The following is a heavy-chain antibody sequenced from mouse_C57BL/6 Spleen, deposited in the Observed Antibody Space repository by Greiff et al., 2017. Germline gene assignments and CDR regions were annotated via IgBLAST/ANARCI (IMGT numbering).Heavy chain of an antibody. CDR2: INPNNGGT. J-gene: IGHJ2*01. V-gene: IGHV1-18*01. CDR1: GYSFTDYN. Sequence: VQLQQSGPELVKPGASVKISCKASGYSFTDYNMDWVKQSHGKSLEWIGDINPNNGGTIYNQKFKGKATLTVDKSSSTAYMELRSLTSEDTAVYYCARRGSSYGDYFDYWGQGTTLTVSS. CDR3: ARRGSSYGDYFDY. D-gene: IGHD1-1*01.